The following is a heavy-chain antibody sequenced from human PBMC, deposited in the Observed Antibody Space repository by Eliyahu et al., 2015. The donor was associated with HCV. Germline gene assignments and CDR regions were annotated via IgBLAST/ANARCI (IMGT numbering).Heavy chain of an antibody. Sequence: QAPGKGLEWVAVISYDGSNKYYADSVKGRFTISRDNSKNTLYLQMNSLRAGDPAVFYCAKGRARITMVRGVPFDYWGQGTLVTVSS. CDR3: AKGRARITMVRGVPFDY. D-gene: IGHD3-10*01. CDR2: ISYDGSNK. J-gene: IGHJ4*02. V-gene: IGHV3-30*18.